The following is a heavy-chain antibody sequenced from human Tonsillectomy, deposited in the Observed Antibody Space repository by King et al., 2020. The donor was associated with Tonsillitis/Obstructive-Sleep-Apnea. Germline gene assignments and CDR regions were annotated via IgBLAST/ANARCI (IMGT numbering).Heavy chain of an antibody. CDR3: AIRWCHASSYEGDAFDI. Sequence: VQLQQWGAGLLKPSETLSLTCAVYGGSFSGHYWRWIRQPPGKGLEWIGEINHSGSTNYNPTLKSRVTISIDTSKNQFSQKLSSVTAADTAVYYCAIRWCHASSYEGDAFDIWGQGTMVTVSS. V-gene: IGHV4-34*01. J-gene: IGHJ3*02. CDR2: INHSGST. D-gene: IGHD5-12*01. CDR1: GGSFSGHY.